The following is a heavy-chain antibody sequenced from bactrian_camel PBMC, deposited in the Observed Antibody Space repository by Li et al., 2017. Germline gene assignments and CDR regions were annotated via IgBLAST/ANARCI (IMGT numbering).Heavy chain of an antibody. V-gene: IGHV3S26*01. CDR2: VGLDGQT. Sequence: HVQLVESGGGSVQTGGSLRLSCAASRLTYSRYCMAWFRQAPGKEREGVATVGLDGQTTYADSVKGRFSISKDNIKKTLYLEMNRLKPEDSAMYYCAYGVYGDNWKGWSSVSTYDYWGQGTQVTV. CDR1: RLTYSRYC. J-gene: IGHJ4*01. CDR3: AYGVYGDNWKGWSSVSTYDY. D-gene: IGHD6*01.